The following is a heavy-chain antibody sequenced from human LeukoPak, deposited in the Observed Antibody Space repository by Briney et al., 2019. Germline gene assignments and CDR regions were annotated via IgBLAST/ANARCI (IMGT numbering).Heavy chain of an antibody. Sequence: SETLSLTCDVYGGSFRGYYWSWIRQPPGKGLEWIGEINHSGSTNYNPSLKSRVTISVDTSKNQFSLKLSSVTAADTAVYYCARGSKYGSAQLVRSYYFDYWGQGTLVTVSS. CDR2: INHSGST. J-gene: IGHJ4*02. CDR3: ARGSKYGSAQLVRSYYFDY. CDR1: GGSFRGYY. V-gene: IGHV4-34*01. D-gene: IGHD6-6*01.